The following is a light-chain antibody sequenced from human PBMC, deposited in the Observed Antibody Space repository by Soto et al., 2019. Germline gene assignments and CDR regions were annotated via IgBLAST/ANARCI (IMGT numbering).Light chain of an antibody. CDR2: DAS. J-gene: IGKJ1*01. Sequence: EIVMTQSPATLSVSPGERAILSCRASQSVGSNVAWYQQKPGQPPRRLIYDASTRATGVPARFSGSGSGTEFTRTISSLQSEDFAIYYCQQYNAWPQDFGQGAKVEI. CDR1: QSVGSN. CDR3: QQYNAWPQD. V-gene: IGKV3-15*01.